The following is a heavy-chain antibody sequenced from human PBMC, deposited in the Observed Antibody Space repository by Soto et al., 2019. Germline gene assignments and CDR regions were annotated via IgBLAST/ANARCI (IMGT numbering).Heavy chain of an antibody. CDR1: GGSISSYY. V-gene: IGHV4-34*01. CDR2: INHSGST. CDR3: ARGRVQLWLRGRNYFDY. D-gene: IGHD5-18*01. Sequence: PSETLSLTCTVSGGSISSYYWSWIRQPPGKGLEWIGEINHSGSTNYNPSLKSRVTISVDTSKNQFSLKLSSVTAADTAVYYCARGRVQLWLRGRNYFDYWGQGTLVTVSS. J-gene: IGHJ4*02.